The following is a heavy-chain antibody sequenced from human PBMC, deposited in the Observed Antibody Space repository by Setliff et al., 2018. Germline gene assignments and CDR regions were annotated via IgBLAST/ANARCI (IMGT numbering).Heavy chain of an antibody. V-gene: IGHV1-18*01. CDR3: ARGRDFWSGYLVY. CDR2: ISAYNGDT. Sequence: ASVKVSCRDSGYTFSTYGISWVRQAPGQGLEWMGWISAYNGDTNYAQRFQGRVTMTTDTSTSTAYMELSRLRSDDTAVYYCARGRDFWSGYLVYWGQGTLVTVSS. CDR1: GYTFSTYG. J-gene: IGHJ4*02. D-gene: IGHD3-3*01.